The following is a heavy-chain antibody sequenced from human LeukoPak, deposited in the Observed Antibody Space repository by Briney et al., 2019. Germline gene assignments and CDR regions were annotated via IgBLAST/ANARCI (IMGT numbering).Heavy chain of an antibody. J-gene: IGHJ4*02. Sequence: GGSLRLSCAASGFTFSSYAMSWVRQAPGKGLEWVSAISGSGTSTYYGDSVKGRFTVSRDNSKNTLYLQMNSLRAEDTAVYYCAKDHSTGYYYFDYWGQGALVTVSS. CDR2: ISGSGTST. CDR1: GFTFSSYA. CDR3: AKDHSTGYYYFDY. D-gene: IGHD3-22*01. V-gene: IGHV3-23*01.